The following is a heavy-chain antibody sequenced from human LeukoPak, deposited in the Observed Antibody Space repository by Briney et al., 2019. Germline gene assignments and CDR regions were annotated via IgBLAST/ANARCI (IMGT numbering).Heavy chain of an antibody. J-gene: IGHJ3*02. CDR2: INHSGST. CDR1: GGSFSGYY. Sequence: SETLSLTCAVYGGSFSGYYWSWIRQPPGKGLEWIGEINHSGSTNYNPSLKSRVTISVDTSKNQFSLKLSSVTAADTAVYYCAAKLRPDDPFNIWGQGTMVTVSS. CDR3: AAKLRPDDPFNI. V-gene: IGHV4-34*01. D-gene: IGHD1-1*01.